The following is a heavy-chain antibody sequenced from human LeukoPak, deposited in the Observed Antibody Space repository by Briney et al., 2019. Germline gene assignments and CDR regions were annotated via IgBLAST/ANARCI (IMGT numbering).Heavy chain of an antibody. J-gene: IGHJ5*02. V-gene: IGHV1-18*01. CDR1: GYTFTSYG. CDR2: ISAYNGNT. Sequence: ASVKVSCKASGYTFTSYGITWVRQAPGQGLEWMGWISAYNGNTNYAQKFQGRVTMTTDTSTSTGHMELRSLRSDDTALHYCARDRGFNWFDPWGQGTLVTVSS. CDR3: ARDRGFNWFDP.